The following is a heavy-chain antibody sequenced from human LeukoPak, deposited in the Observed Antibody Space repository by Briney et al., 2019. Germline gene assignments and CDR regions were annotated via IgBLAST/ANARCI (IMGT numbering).Heavy chain of an antibody. D-gene: IGHD6-25*01. CDR3: ATGYYFDY. Sequence: PSETLSLTCTVSGGSISSSSYYWGWTRQPPGKGLEWIGSIYCSGSTYYNPSLKSRVTISVDTSKNQFSLKLSSVTAADTAVYYCATGYYFDYWGQGTLVTVSS. CDR1: GGSISSSSYY. V-gene: IGHV4-39*07. CDR2: IYCSGST. J-gene: IGHJ4*02.